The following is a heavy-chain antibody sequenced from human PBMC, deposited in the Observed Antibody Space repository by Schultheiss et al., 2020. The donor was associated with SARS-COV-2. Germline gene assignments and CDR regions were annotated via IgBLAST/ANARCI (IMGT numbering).Heavy chain of an antibody. V-gene: IGHV4-31*03. Sequence: SETLSLTCTVSGGSISSGGYYWSWIRQHPGKGLEWIGYFYYSGSTYYNPSLKSRVTISVDTSKNQFSLKLSSVTAADTAVYYCASWDYYGSGSCMDVWGQGTTVTVSS. D-gene: IGHD3-10*01. J-gene: IGHJ6*02. CDR1: GGSISSGGYY. CDR3: ASWDYYGSGSCMDV. CDR2: FYYSGST.